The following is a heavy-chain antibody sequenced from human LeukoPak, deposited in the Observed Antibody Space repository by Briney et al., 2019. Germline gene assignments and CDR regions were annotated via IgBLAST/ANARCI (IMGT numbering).Heavy chain of an antibody. V-gene: IGHV4-59*01. CDR2: IYYSGST. J-gene: IGHJ5*02. CDR1: GGSISSYY. Sequence: SETLSLTCTVSGGSISSYYWSWIRQPPGKGLEWIGYIYYSGSTNYNPSLKSRVTISVDSSKNQFSLKLSFVTAADTAVYYCARVYGTHSGWFDPWGQGTLVTVSS. D-gene: IGHD4-17*01. CDR3: ARVYGTHSGWFDP.